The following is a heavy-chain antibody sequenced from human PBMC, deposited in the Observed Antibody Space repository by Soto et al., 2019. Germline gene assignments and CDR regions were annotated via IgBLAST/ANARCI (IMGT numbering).Heavy chain of an antibody. Sequence: SETLSLTCTVSGGSISSGGYYWSWIRQHPGKGLEWIGYIYYSGSTYYNPSLKSRVTISVDTSKNQFSLKLSSVTAADTAVYYCARDPSLGKHDYGDYLVTKEDAFDIWGQGTMVTVSS. CDR2: IYYSGST. CDR3: ARDPSLGKHDYGDYLVTKEDAFDI. CDR1: GGSISSGGYY. J-gene: IGHJ3*02. D-gene: IGHD4-17*01. V-gene: IGHV4-31*03.